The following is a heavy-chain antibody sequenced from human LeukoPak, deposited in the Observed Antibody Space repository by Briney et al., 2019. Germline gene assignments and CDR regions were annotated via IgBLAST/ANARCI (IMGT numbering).Heavy chain of an antibody. CDR1: GYSFTNYG. CDR2: ISAYNDNA. CDR3: ARSTLGIEFDY. D-gene: IGHD7-27*01. V-gene: IGHV1-18*01. Sequence: GASVKVSCKASGYSFTNYGISWVRQAPGQGLEWMGWISAYNDNAHYAQGLEGRVTMTSETSTRTAYMELRSLRSDDTAVYYYARSTLGIEFDYWGQGSLVTVSS. J-gene: IGHJ4*02.